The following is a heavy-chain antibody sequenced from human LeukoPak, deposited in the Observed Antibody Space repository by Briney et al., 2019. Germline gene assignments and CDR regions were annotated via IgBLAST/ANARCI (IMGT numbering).Heavy chain of an antibody. CDR3: ARYCSSTSCYSGLDY. D-gene: IGHD2-2*01. CDR1: GGSISSYY. Sequence: PSETLSLTCTVSGGSISSYYWSWIRQPAGKGLEWIGRIYTSGSTNYNPSLKSRVTMSVDTSKNQFSLKLSSVTAADTAVYYCARYCSSTSCYSGLDYWSQGTLVTVSS. CDR2: IYTSGST. J-gene: IGHJ4*02. V-gene: IGHV4-4*07.